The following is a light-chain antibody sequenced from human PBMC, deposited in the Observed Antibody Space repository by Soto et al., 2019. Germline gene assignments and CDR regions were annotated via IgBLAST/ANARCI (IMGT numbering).Light chain of an antibody. CDR3: EQYHNYPWT. CDR2: KAS. J-gene: IGKJ1*01. Sequence: DIQMTQSPSTLSASVGDRVTITCRASQSISSWLAWYQQKPGKAPKLLIYKASSLETGVPSRFSGSGSGTEFTLTISSLQPGDFATYYCEQYHNYPWTFXQGPKVDIK. V-gene: IGKV1-5*03. CDR1: QSISSW.